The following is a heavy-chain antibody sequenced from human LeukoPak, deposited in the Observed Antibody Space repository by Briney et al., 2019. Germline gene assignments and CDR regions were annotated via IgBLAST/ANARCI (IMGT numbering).Heavy chain of an antibody. J-gene: IGHJ4*02. CDR3: AKGTVAGTPRSFDY. CDR2: IYPDGST. CDR1: GLTVTDNY. D-gene: IGHD6-19*01. Sequence: GGSLRLSCAVSGLTVTDNYMSWVRQAPGKGLEWVSVIYPDGSTYYADSVKGRFTISRDNSKNTLYVQMNSLRAEDTAVYYCAKGTVAGTPRSFDYWGQGTLVTVSS. V-gene: IGHV3-53*01.